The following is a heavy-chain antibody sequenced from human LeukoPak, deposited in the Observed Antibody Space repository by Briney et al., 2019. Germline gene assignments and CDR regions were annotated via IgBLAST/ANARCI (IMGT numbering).Heavy chain of an antibody. J-gene: IGHJ4*02. V-gene: IGHV4-39*01. CDR1: GGSISSSSYY. Sequence: ASETLSLTCTVSGGSISSSSYYWGWIRQPPGKGLEWIGSIYYSGSTYYNPSLKSRVTISVGTSKNHFSLKLSSVTAADTAVYYCARQIDWNYLAFDYWGQGTLVTVSS. CDR3: ARQIDWNYLAFDY. CDR2: IYYSGST. D-gene: IGHD1-7*01.